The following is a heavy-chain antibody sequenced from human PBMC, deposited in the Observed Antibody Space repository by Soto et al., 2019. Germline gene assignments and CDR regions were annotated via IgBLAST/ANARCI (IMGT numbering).Heavy chain of an antibody. CDR1: GYTFTSYG. J-gene: IGHJ4*02. CDR2: ISAYNGNT. Sequence: ASVKVSFKASGYTFTSYGISWVRQAPGQGLEWMGWISAYNGNTNYAQKVQGRVTMTTDTSTSTAYMELRSLRSDDTAVYYCARDPYYYGSGSYMGYYFDYWGQGTLVTVPS. V-gene: IGHV1-18*04. D-gene: IGHD3-10*01. CDR3: ARDPYYYGSGSYMGYYFDY.